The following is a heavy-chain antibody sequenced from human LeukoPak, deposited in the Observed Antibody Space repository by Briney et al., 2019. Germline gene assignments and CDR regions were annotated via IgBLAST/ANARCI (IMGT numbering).Heavy chain of an antibody. CDR2: MCYSGST. Sequence: PAETLSLTCTVSGDSISNYYWNWIRQPAGKGLEWIGRMCYSGSTNYYPSLERRVTMSVHMSNKQFSLKLSSVTAADTAVYYCARGGGASAFDYGGRGTLVTVSS. V-gene: IGHV4-4*07. CDR1: GDSISNYY. J-gene: IGHJ4*02. D-gene: IGHD4-23*01. CDR3: ARGGGASAFDY.